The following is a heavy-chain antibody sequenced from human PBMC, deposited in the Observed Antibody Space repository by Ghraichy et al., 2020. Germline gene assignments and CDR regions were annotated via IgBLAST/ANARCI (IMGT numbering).Heavy chain of an antibody. V-gene: IGHV3-7*01. J-gene: IGHJ6*02. CDR1: GFTLRSNW. CDR3: ARGRGMDV. Sequence: GESLNISCAGSGFTLRSNWMTWVRQAPGKGLEWVANIKHDGSEKYYVDSVKGRFTISRDNAKNSLYLQMNSLRAEDTAVYYCARGRGMDVWGQGTTVTVSS. CDR2: IKHDGSEK.